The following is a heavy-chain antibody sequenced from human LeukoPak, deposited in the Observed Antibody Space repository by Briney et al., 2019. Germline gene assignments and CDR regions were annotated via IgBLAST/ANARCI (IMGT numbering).Heavy chain of an antibody. CDR3: ARVREYDYIWGSYRYYFDY. D-gene: IGHD3-16*02. V-gene: IGHV4-34*01. CDR2: INHSGST. J-gene: IGHJ4*02. CDR1: GGSFSGYY. Sequence: SETLSLTCAVYGGSFSGYYWSWIRQPPGKGLEWIWEINHSGSTNYNPSLKSRVTISVDTSKNQFSLKLSSVTAADTAVYYCARVREYDYIWGSYRYYFDYWGQGTLVTVSS.